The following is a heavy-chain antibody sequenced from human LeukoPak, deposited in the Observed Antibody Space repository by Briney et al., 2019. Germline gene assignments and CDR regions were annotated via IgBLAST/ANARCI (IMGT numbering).Heavy chain of an antibody. J-gene: IGHJ4*02. V-gene: IGHV3-21*01. CDR2: ISSSSSYI. CDR3: ARHIATIAAAAVDY. Sequence: SISSSSSYIYYAASVKGRFTISRDNAKNSLYLQMNSLRAEDTAVYYCARHIATIAAAAVDYWGQGTLVTVSS. D-gene: IGHD6-13*01.